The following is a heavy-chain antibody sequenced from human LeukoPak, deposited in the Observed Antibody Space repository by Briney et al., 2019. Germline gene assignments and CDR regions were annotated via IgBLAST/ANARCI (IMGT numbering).Heavy chain of an antibody. CDR1: GGSFSGYY. J-gene: IGHJ4*02. CDR3: AREGNYYGSGSYYYAY. D-gene: IGHD3-10*01. CDR2: TNHSGST. Sequence: PSETLSLTCAVYGGSFSGYYWSWIRQPPGKGLEWIGETNHSGSTNYNPSLKSRVTISVDTSKNQFSLKLTSVTAADTAVYYCAREGNYYGSGSYYYAYWGQGTLVTVSS. V-gene: IGHV4-34*01.